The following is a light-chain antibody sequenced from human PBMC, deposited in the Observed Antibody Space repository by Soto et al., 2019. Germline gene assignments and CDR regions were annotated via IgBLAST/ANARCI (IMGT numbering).Light chain of an antibody. J-gene: IGKJ1*01. CDR2: AAS. Sequence: DVEMTQSPSSLSASVGDRVTITCRASQGIRNDLGWYQQKPGKAPKVLIYAASSLQSGVPPRFSGSGSGTDFTLTISSLQPEDFATYYCQQSYSPHWTFGQGTKVDIK. CDR1: QGIRND. V-gene: IGKV1-39*01. CDR3: QQSYSPHWT.